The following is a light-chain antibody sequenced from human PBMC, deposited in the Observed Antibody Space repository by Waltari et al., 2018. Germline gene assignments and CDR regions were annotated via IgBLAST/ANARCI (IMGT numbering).Light chain of an antibody. CDR3: HSRETFSTRL. Sequence: SSDLTQVPSLSVALGQTVRITCQGDSLRRYYDSWYQQRPGQAPILVLYGPDNRPSGIPDRFSGSTSGNTASLTITGAQAEDEADYYCHSRETFSTRLFGGGTRLTV. CDR2: GPD. J-gene: IGLJ2*01. V-gene: IGLV3-19*01. CDR1: SLRRYY.